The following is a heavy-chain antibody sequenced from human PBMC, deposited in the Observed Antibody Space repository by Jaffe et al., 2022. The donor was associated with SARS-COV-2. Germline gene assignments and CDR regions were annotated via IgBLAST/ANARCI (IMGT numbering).Heavy chain of an antibody. D-gene: IGHD6-19*01. CDR2: IYYSGST. V-gene: IGHV4-39*01. Sequence: QLQLQESGPGLVKPSETLSLTCTVSGGSISSSSYYWGWIRQPPGKGLEWIGSIYYSGSTYYNPSLKSRVTISVDTSKNQFSLKLSSVTAADTAVYYCASFQKSPGSGWYEADYYYYGMDVWGQGTTVTVSS. CDR1: GGSISSSSYY. CDR3: ASFQKSPGSGWYEADYYYYGMDV. J-gene: IGHJ6*02.